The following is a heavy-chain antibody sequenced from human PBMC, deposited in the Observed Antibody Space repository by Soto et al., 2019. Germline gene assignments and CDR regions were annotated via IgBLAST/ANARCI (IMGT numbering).Heavy chain of an antibody. D-gene: IGHD6-19*01. J-gene: IGHJ6*02. CDR3: ARMGQWRVPGDYYYGMDV. CDR2: IWYDGSNK. CDR1: GFTFSSYG. V-gene: IGHV3-33*01. Sequence: TVGSLRLSCAASGFTFSSYGMHWVRQAPGKGLEWVAVIWYDGSNKYYADSVKGRFTISRDNSKNTLYLQMNSLRAEDTAVYYCARMGQWRVPGDYYYGMDVWGQGTSVTVSS.